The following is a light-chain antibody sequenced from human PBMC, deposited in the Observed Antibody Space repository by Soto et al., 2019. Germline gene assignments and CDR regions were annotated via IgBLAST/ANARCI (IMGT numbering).Light chain of an antibody. CDR2: GAS. J-gene: IGKJ5*01. CDR1: QSVSGSY. CDR3: QQYGSSPLIT. V-gene: IGKV3-20*01. Sequence: EIVLTQSPGTLSLSPGERATLSCRASQSVSGSYLAWYQQKPGQAPRLLIYGASSRATGIPDRFSGSGSGTDFTLTISRLELEDFAVYYCQQYGSSPLITFGQGKRL.